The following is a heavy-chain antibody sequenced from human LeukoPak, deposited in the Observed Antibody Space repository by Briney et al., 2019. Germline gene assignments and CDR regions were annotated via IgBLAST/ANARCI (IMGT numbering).Heavy chain of an antibody. D-gene: IGHD3-16*02. CDR1: GFTFSSYE. CDR2: ISRSGSTI. J-gene: IGHJ4*02. CDR3: ARIQTRSLSDY. V-gene: IGHV3-48*03. Sequence: GGSLRLSCAASGFTFSSYEMNWARQAPGKGLEWVSYISRSGSTINYADSVKGRFTISRDNSKNTLYLQMNSLRAEDTAVYYCARIQTRSLSDYWGQGTLVTVSS.